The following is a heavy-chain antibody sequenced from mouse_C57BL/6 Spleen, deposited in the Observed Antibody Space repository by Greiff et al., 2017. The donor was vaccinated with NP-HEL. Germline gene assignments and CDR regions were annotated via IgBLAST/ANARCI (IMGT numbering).Heavy chain of an antibody. CDR2: IYPGDGDT. V-gene: IGHV1-80*01. J-gene: IGHJ1*03. Sequence: VQLQQSGAELVKPGASVKISCKASGYAFSSYWMNWVKQRPGKGLEWIGQIYPGDGDTNYNGKFKGKATLTADKSSSTAYMQLSSLTSEDSAVYFCARSGHGYDDWYFDVWGTGTTVTVSS. D-gene: IGHD2-2*01. CDR3: ARSGHGYDDWYFDV. CDR1: GYAFSSYW.